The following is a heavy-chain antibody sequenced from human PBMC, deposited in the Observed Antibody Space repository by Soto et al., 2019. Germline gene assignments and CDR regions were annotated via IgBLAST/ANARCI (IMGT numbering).Heavy chain of an antibody. CDR2: ISAYNGNT. CDR1: GYTFTSYG. D-gene: IGHD2-15*01. CDR3: ARDGAIVVVVAATPGWFDP. V-gene: IGHV1-18*04. J-gene: IGHJ5*02. Sequence: QVQLVQSGAEVKKPGASVKVSCKASGYTFTSYGISWVRQAPGQGLEWMGWISAYNGNTNYAQKLQGRVTITTDTPTSTAYMELRSLRSDDTAVYYCARDGAIVVVVAATPGWFDPWGQGTLVTVSS.